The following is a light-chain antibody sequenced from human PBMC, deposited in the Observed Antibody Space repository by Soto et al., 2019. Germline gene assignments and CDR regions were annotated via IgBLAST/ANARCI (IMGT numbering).Light chain of an antibody. CDR2: DAS. Sequence: EIVLTQSPGTLSLSPGERATLSCRASQSVSGSYLAWYQQKPGQAPRLLIYDASSRATGIPDRFSGSGSGTEFTLTISSLQSEDFAVYYCQQRSNWPLTFGGGIKVDIK. CDR1: QSVSGSY. J-gene: IGKJ4*01. V-gene: IGKV3D-20*02. CDR3: QQRSNWPLT.